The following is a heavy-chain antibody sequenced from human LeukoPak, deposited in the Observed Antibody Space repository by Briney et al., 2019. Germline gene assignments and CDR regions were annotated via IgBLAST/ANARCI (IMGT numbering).Heavy chain of an antibody. CDR2: ISSSSSYI. CDR1: GFTFSDYY. CDR3: AAVGFYGDYSGTT. V-gene: IGHV3-11*06. D-gene: IGHD4-17*01. Sequence: KPGGSLRLSCAASGFTFSDYYMSWIRQAPGKGLEWVSSISSSSSYIYYADSVKGRFTISRDNAKNSLYLQMNSLRAEDTAVYYCAAVGFYGDYSGTTWGQGTLVTVSS. J-gene: IGHJ5*02.